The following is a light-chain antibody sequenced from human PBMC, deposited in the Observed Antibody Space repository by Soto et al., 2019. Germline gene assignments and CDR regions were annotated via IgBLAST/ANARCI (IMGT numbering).Light chain of an antibody. CDR1: QGISNY. J-gene: IGKJ5*01. CDR3: QQAYCTHPIT. Sequence: IQLTQPPSSLSASLEDKVIITCGASQGISNYYNWYQQKPRKAPKILIFAAASLQSGVPSRFSGSRSGPDFTLPISSLLHEEYATSYCQQAYCTHPITFGQGTSLEL. CDR2: AAA. V-gene: IGKV1-39*01.